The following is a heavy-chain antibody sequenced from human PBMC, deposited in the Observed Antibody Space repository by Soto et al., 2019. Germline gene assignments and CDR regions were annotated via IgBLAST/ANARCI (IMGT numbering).Heavy chain of an antibody. CDR3: AREDRDGMDV. D-gene: IGHD3-10*01. CDR2: IYYSGST. Sequence: QVQLQESGPGLVKPSETLSLTCTVSGGSISSYYWSWIRQPPGKGLEWIGYIYYSGSTNYNPSLKSRVTISVDTSKNQFSLKLSSVTAADTAVYYCAREDRDGMDVWGQVTTVTVSS. V-gene: IGHV4-59*01. CDR1: GGSISSYY. J-gene: IGHJ6*02.